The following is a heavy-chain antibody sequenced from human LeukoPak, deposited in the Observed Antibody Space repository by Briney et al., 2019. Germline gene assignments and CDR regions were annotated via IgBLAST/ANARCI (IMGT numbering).Heavy chain of an antibody. V-gene: IGHV3-74*01. J-gene: IGHJ4*02. D-gene: IGHD3-16*02. Sequence: GGSLRLSCAASGFTFSTYWMNWVRQAPGKGLVWVSRINSDASITSYADSVKGRFTISRDNAKNTLYLQMNSLSAEDTAVYYCARAYYDYVWGSYLDYWGQGTLVTVSS. CDR3: ARAYYDYVWGSYLDY. CDR1: GFTFSTYW. CDR2: INSDASIT.